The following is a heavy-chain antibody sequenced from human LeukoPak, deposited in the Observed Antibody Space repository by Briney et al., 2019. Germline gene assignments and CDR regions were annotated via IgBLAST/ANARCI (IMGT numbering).Heavy chain of an antibody. CDR1: GDSVTSGGYY. V-gene: IGHV4-31*11. Sequence: SETLSLTCAVSGDSVTSGGYYWTWIRHHPGKGLEWVGYISNSGTTSYNPSLKSRVSISVDTSDNQFSLRLTSVTAADTAVYYCARDVVVTSSPDAFDIWGQGTMVTVSS. CDR3: ARDVVVTSSPDAFDI. D-gene: IGHD2-21*02. CDR2: ISNSGTT. J-gene: IGHJ3*02.